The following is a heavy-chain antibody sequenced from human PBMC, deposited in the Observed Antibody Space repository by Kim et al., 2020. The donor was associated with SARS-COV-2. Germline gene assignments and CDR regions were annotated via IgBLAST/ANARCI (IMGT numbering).Heavy chain of an antibody. J-gene: IGHJ6*02. CDR2: IIPIFGTA. V-gene: IGHV1-69*13. Sequence: SVKVSCKASGGTFSSYAISWVRQAPGQGLEWMGGIIPIFGTANYAQKFQGRVTITADESTSTAYMELSSLRSEDTAVYYCARDKALQTERDYYGMDVWGQGTTVTVSS. CDR1: GGTFSSYA. CDR3: ARDKALQTERDYYGMDV.